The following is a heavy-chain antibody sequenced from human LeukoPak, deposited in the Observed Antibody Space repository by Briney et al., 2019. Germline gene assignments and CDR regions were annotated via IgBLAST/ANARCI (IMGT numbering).Heavy chain of an antibody. J-gene: IGHJ3*02. CDR2: FDPEDGET. CDR3: ATTRYDILTDDAFDI. CDR1: GYTLTELS. D-gene: IGHD3-9*01. Sequence: ASVKVSCKVSGYTLTELSMHWVRQAPGKGLEWMGGFDPEDGETIYAQKLQGRVTMTEDTSTDTAYMELSSLRSGDTAVYYCATTRYDILTDDAFDIWGQGTMVTVSS. V-gene: IGHV1-24*01.